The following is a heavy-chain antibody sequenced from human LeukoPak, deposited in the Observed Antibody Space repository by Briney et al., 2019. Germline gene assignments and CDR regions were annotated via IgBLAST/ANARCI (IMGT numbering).Heavy chain of an antibody. CDR2: ISGSGGST. J-gene: IGHJ4*02. D-gene: IGHD3-9*01. CDR3: AKVVTGYWYFVY. Sequence: GGSLRLSCAASGFTLSSYAMSWVRQAPGKGLEWVSGISGSGGSTYYADSVKGRFTISRDNSKNTLYLQMNSLRAEDTALYYCAKVVTGYWYFVYWGQGTLVTVSS. CDR1: GFTLSSYA. V-gene: IGHV3-23*01.